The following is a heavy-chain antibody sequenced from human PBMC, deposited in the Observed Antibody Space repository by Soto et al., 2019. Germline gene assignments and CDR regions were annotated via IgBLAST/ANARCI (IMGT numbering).Heavy chain of an antibody. J-gene: IGHJ3*02. D-gene: IGHD2-15*01. V-gene: IGHV1-46*01. CDR1: GYTFTSYY. CDR2: INPSGGST. Sequence: ASVKVSCKASGYTFTSYYMRWVRQAPGQGLEWMGIINPSGGSTSYAQKFQGRVTMTRDTSTSTVYMELSSLRSEDTAVYYCARGYCSGGSCYSDDAFDIWGQGTMVTVS. CDR3: ARGYCSGGSCYSDDAFDI.